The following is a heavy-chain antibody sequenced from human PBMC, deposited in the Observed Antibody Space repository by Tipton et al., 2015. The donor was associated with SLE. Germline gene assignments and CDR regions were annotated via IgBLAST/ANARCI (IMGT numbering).Heavy chain of an antibody. D-gene: IGHD3-16*01. V-gene: IGHV4-39*07. Sequence: TLSLTCTVSGGSISSSSYYCGWIRQPPGKGLEWIGSFYYSGSTYYNPSLKSRVTISLDTSKNQFSLNLTSVTAADTALYYCARDGVRKGWWFFDLWGRGTLVTDSS. CDR1: GGSISSSSYY. CDR3: ARDGVRKGWWFFDL. CDR2: FYYSGST. J-gene: IGHJ2*01.